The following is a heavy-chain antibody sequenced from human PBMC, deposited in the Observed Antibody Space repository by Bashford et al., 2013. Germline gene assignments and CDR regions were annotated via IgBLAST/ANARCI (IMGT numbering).Heavy chain of an antibody. CDR1: GFTFSNYW. V-gene: IGHV3-74*01. CDR2: INSDGSST. J-gene: IGHJ4*02. CDR3: ASAWVQLWPFDY. D-gene: IGHD5-18*01. Sequence: GGSLRLSCAASGFTFSNYWMHWVRQAPGKGLVWVSRINSDGSSTSYADSVKGRFTISRDNAKNTLYLQMNSLRVEDTAVYYCASAWVQLWPFDYWGQGTLVTVSS.